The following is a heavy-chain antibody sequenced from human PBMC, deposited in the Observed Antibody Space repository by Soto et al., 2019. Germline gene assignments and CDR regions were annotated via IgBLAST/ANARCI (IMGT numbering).Heavy chain of an antibody. D-gene: IGHD6-19*01. J-gene: IGHJ6*02. V-gene: IGHV1-69*12. Sequence: QVQLVQSGAEMKKPGSSVKVSCKASGGTFSSYAISWVRQAPGQGLEWMGGIIPIFGTANYAQKFQGRVTSTADESTSTAYMEPSSLRSEDTAVYYCARAPGGLAVAGWGDGMDVWGQGTTVTVSS. CDR3: ARAPGGLAVAGWGDGMDV. CDR1: GGTFSSYA. CDR2: IIPIFGTA.